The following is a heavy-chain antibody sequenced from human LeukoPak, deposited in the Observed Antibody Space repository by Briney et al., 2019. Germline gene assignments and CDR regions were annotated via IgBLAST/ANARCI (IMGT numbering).Heavy chain of an antibody. J-gene: IGHJ4*02. D-gene: IGHD4/OR15-4a*01. Sequence: PSETLSLTCTVSGASVSNYYWSWIRQPPGKGLEWIGYFSYSGSTNYNPSLKSRVTISVDTSKNQFSLKLSSVTAADTAVYYCAKQTYGVFDYWGQGTLVTVSS. CDR1: GASVSNYY. CDR3: AKQTYGVFDY. V-gene: IGHV4-59*02. CDR2: FSYSGST.